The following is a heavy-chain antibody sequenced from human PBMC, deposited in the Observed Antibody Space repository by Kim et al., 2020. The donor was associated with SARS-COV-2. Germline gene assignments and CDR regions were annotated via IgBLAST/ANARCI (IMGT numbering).Heavy chain of an antibody. J-gene: IGHJ6*02. D-gene: IGHD2-2*01. Sequence: GESLKISCKGSGYSFTSYWIGWVRQMPGKGLEWMGIIYPGDSDTRYSPSFQGQVTISADKSISTAYLQWSSLKASDTAMCYCARHFLEPAATSAYYYYYGMDVWGQGTTVTVSS. CDR1: GYSFTSYW. CDR2: IYPGDSDT. V-gene: IGHV5-51*01. CDR3: ARHFLEPAATSAYYYYYGMDV.